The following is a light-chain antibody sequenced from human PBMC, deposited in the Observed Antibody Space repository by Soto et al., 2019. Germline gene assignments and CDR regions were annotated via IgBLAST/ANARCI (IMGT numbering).Light chain of an antibody. CDR2: DAS. CDR1: QSVSSY. CDR3: QQRSNWPPIT. V-gene: IGKV3-11*01. J-gene: IGKJ5*01. Sequence: SPATLSLSPGERATLSCRASQSVSSYLAWYQQKPGQAPRLLIYDASNRATGIPARFSGSGSGTDFTLTISSLEPEDFAVYNCQQRSNWPPITFGQGTRLEIK.